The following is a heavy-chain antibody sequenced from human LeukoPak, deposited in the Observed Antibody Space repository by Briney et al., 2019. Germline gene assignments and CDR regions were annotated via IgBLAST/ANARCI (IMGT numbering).Heavy chain of an antibody. CDR3: AINLPANRRFQH. CDR2: MNPNSGNT. Sequence: ASVKVSCKASGYTFTSYDINWVRQATGQGPEWTGWMNPNSGNTGYAQKFQGRVTMTRNTSISTAYMELSNVRSENTAMYYCAINLPANRRFQHWGQGTLVTVSS. CDR1: GYTFTSYD. D-gene: IGHD1-14*01. V-gene: IGHV1-8*01. J-gene: IGHJ1*01.